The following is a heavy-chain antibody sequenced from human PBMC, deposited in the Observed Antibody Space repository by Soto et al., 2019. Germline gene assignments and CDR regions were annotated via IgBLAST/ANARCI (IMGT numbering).Heavy chain of an antibody. Sequence: ETLSLTCSVSGYSISLGYYGCWIRQPPGTGLEGSVSIYHSGSIYYNASLKIRVTRSVDTSKNQFSLKLSPVTAEDTDVYYCARGWGAGDRAMVMGNWFEPWGQGTLVTVCS. CDR2: IYHSGSI. CDR3: ARGWGAGDRAMVMGNWFEP. V-gene: IGHV4-38-2*02. CDR1: GYSISLGYY. D-gene: IGHD5-18*01. J-gene: IGHJ5*02.